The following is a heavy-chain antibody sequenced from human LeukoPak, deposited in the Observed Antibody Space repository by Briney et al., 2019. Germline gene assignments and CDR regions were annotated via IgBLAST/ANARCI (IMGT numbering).Heavy chain of an antibody. V-gene: IGHV3-23*01. CDR3: AKTGLETDYYYYYMDV. D-gene: IGHD6-6*01. Sequence: GGSLRLSCAASGFTFSSYAMSWVRQAPGKGLEWVSAISGSGGSTYYADSVEGRFTISRDNSKNTLYLQMNSLRAEDTAVYYCAKTGLETDYYYYYMDVWGKGTTVTVSS. CDR2: ISGSGGST. J-gene: IGHJ6*03. CDR1: GFTFSSYA.